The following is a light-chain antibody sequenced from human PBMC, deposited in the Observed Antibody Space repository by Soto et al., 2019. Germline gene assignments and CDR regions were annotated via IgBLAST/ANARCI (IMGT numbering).Light chain of an antibody. CDR2: TAS. V-gene: IGKV1-9*01. CDR1: QGVSSY. CDR3: QQRNSYPIT. J-gene: IGKJ5*01. Sequence: DLQLTQSPSFLSASVGERVTITCRARQGVSSYLAWYQQKPGKAPNLLIHTASTLQRGVPSRFSGSGSGTGFTLTISSLQPEDFATYYCQQRNSYPITFGQGTRLEIK.